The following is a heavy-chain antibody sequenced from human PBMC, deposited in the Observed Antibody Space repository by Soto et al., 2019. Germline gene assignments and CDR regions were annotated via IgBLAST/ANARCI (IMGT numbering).Heavy chain of an antibody. CDR3: ARDHVVGAHILRWDSAPPYDYGLDV. Sequence: QVLLVQSGAEVKKPGASVKVSCRTSGYTFTNNAIHWVRQAPGQGREWMGWTNADNGDTKHSQRFQGRVTFTRNTSATTAYMELSSLSSEDTAVYFCARDHVVGAHILRWDSAPPYDYGLDVWGQGTTVTVS. D-gene: IGHD1-26*01. J-gene: IGHJ6*02. CDR1: GYTFTNNA. V-gene: IGHV1-3*01. CDR2: TNADNGDT.